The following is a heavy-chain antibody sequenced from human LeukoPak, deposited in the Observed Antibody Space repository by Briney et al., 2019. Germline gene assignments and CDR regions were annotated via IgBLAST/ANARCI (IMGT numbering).Heavy chain of an antibody. CDR3: ARAPGYGAAYYFDY. D-gene: IGHD1-1*01. V-gene: IGHV3-30*04. CDR1: GFTFSKFA. Sequence: GGSLRLSCAAAGFTFSKFAMHWVRQAPGKGLEWVAVVSYDGSYKYYVDSVNGRFTISRDNSKKTLYLQMNSLRAEDTAVYYCARAPGYGAAYYFDYWGQGTLVTVSS. J-gene: IGHJ4*02. CDR2: VSYDGSYK.